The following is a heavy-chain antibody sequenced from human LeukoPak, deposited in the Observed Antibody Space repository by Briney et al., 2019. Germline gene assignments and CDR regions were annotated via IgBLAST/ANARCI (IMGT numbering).Heavy chain of an antibody. CDR1: GYTFTSYG. CDR3: ARVPYWGSNDYYYMDV. J-gene: IGHJ6*03. D-gene: IGHD7-27*01. CDR2: ISAYNGNT. V-gene: IGHV1-18*01. Sequence: ASVKVSCKASGYTFTSYGISWVRQAPGQGLEWMGWISAYNGNTNYAQKLQGRVTMTTDTSTSTAYMELRSLRSEDTAVYYCARVPYWGSNDYYYMDVWGKGTTVTVSS.